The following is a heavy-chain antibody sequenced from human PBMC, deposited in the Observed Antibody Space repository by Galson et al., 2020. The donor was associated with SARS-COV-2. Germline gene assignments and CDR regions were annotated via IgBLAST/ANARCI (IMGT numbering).Heavy chain of an antibody. CDR1: GGSISSGGYY. D-gene: IGHD2-2*02. Sequence: SQTLSLTCTVSGGSISSGGYYWSWIRQHPGKGLEWIGYIYYSGSTYYNPSLKSRVTISVDTSKNQFSLKLSSVTAADTAVYYCARDREVVPAAIGDYYYYGMDVWGQGTTVTVSS. CDR3: ARDREVVPAAIGDYYYYGMDV. J-gene: IGHJ6*02. V-gene: IGHV4-31*03. CDR2: IYYSGST.